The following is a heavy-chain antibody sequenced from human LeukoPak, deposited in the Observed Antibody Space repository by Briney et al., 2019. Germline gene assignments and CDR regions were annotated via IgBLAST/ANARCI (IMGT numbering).Heavy chain of an antibody. J-gene: IGHJ6*02. D-gene: IGHD2-15*01. CDR1: GFTFDDYA. CDR2: ISWNSGSI. V-gene: IGHV3-9*01. Sequence: PGGSLRLSCAASGFTFDDYAMHWVRQAPGKGLEWVSGISWNSGSIGYADSAKGRFTISRDNAKNSLYLQMNSLRAEDTALYYCAKDGAATYYCGMDVWGQGTTVTVSS. CDR3: AKDGAATYYCGMDV.